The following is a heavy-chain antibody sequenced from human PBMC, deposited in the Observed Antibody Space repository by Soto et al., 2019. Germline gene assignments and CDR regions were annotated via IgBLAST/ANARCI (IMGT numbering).Heavy chain of an antibody. D-gene: IGHD3-10*01. CDR3: ARETMLRDPLYSYYYYGFDV. CDR2: IYYTGST. Sequence: PSETLSVTCTVAGGYISNYYWSWIRQPPGKGLEWIGYIYYTGSTSYNPSPSYNPSLKSRVTISLDTSKNQVSLKLSSVTAADTAMYYCARETMLRDPLYSYYYYGFDVWGQGTPVTVSS. V-gene: IGHV4-59*08. J-gene: IGHJ6*02. CDR1: GGYISNYY.